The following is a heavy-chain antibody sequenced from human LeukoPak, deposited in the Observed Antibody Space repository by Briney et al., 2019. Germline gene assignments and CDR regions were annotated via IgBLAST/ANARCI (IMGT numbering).Heavy chain of an antibody. CDR3: ARDSETEHYFDY. D-gene: IGHD1-1*01. V-gene: IGHV3-11*04. J-gene: IGHJ4*02. CDR2: ISSSGSTI. Sequence: PGGSLRLSCAASGFTFSDYYMSWIRQAPGKGLEWVSYISSSGSTIYYADSVKGRFTISRDNAKNSLYLQVNSLRAEDTAVYYCARDSETEHYFDYWGQGTLVTVSS. CDR1: GFTFSDYY.